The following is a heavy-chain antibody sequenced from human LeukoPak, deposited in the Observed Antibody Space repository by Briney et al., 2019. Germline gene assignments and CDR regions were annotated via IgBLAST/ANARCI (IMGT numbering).Heavy chain of an antibody. CDR1: GYTFTGYY. J-gene: IGHJ4*02. D-gene: IGHD2-2*01. CDR2: INPNSGGT. Sequence: GASVKVSCKASGYTFTGYYMHWLRQAPGQGLEWMGWINPNSGGTNYAQKFQGRVTMTRDTSISTAYMELSRLRSDDTAVYYCARGPYRIVVVPAAITSFDYWGQGTLVTVSS. V-gene: IGHV1-2*02. CDR3: ARGPYRIVVVPAAITSFDY.